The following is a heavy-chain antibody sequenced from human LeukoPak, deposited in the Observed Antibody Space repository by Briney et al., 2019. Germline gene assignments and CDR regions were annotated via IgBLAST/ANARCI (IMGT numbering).Heavy chain of an antibody. CDR2: INPNSGGT. J-gene: IGHJ5*02. D-gene: IGHD6-13*01. CDR3: ARVAQQLASWLDP. CDR1: GYTFTDYH. V-gene: IGHV1-2*02. Sequence: ASVKVSCKASGYTFTDYHMHWVRQAPGQGLEWMGWINPNSGGTNYAQKFQGRVTMTRDTSISTVYMELSGLRSDDTAVYYCARVAQQLASWLDPWGQGTLVTVSS.